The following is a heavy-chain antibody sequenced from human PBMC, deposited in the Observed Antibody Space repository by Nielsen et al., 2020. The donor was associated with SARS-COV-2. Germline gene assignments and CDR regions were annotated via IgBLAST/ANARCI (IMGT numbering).Heavy chain of an antibody. J-gene: IGHJ4*02. CDR3: VIYDSGLTAFDS. D-gene: IGHD3-22*01. V-gene: IGHV3-30*03. Sequence: GESLKIFCAASGFTFRTHGMHWVRQAPGKGLEWVAVISYDGRNEYYAESVRGRFTISRDNFNNMLYLQMNSLRGDDTAVYFCVIYDSGLTAFDSWGQGTLVAVSS. CDR2: ISYDGRNE. CDR1: GFTFRTHG.